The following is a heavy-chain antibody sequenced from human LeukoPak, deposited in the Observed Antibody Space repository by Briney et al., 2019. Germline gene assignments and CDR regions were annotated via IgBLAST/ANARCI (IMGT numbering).Heavy chain of an antibody. D-gene: IGHD2-2*01. CDR1: GGSISSGGYY. CDR3: ARRSRSDYYMDV. J-gene: IGHJ6*03. CDR2: IYHSGST. Sequence: SQTLSLTCTVSGGSISSGGYYWSWIRQPPGKGLEWIGYIYHSGSTYYNPSLKSRVTISVDTSKNQFSLKVRSVTAADTAVYCCARRSRSDYYMDVWGKGTTVTVSS. V-gene: IGHV4-30-2*03.